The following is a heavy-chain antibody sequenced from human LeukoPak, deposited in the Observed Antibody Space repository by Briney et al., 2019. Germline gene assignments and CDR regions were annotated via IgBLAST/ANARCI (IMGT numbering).Heavy chain of an antibody. V-gene: IGHV3-64*01. CDR2: TSSNGGST. CDR3: ARDLGP. CDR1: GFTFSSYA. Sequence: GGSLRLSCAASGFTFSSYAMHWVRQAPGKGLEYVSATSSNGGSTYYANSVKGRFTISRDNSKNTLYLQMGSLRAEDMAVYYCARDLGPWGQGTLVTVSS. J-gene: IGHJ5*02.